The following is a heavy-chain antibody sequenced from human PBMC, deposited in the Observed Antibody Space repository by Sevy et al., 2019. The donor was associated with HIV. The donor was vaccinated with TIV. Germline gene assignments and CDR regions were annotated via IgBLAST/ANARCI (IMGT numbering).Heavy chain of an antibody. CDR3: ARVLYDSGSYYPMYLDY. V-gene: IGHV4-38-2*01. Sequence: SETLFLTCAVSAHSISSDYYWGWIRQPPGKGLEWIANIYHSGNTAYNPSLKTRVTISVDTSKNQFSLKVNSVTAADSAVYYCARVLYDSGSYYPMYLDYWGQGILVTVSS. CDR1: AHSISSDYY. CDR2: IYHSGNT. D-gene: IGHD3-10*01. J-gene: IGHJ4*02.